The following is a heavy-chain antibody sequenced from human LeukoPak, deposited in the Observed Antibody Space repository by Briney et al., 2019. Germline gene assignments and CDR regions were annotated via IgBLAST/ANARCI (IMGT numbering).Heavy chain of an antibody. V-gene: IGHV3-7*01. CDR1: GFTFSSRW. J-gene: IGHJ4*02. Sequence: PGGSLRLSCAASGFTFSSRWMSWVRQAPGKGLEWVAKIKQDGSEKDYVDSVKGRLTISRDNAENSPYLQMNSLTTGDTAVYFCARVFMNSDDSQYRPLDCWGQGTLVTVSS. CDR3: ARVFMNSDDSQYRPLDC. CDR2: IKQDGSEK. D-gene: IGHD3-22*01.